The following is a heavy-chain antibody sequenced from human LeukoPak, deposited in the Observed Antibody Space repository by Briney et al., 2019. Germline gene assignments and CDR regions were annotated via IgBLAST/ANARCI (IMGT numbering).Heavy chain of an antibody. J-gene: IGHJ4*02. CDR2: IYYSGST. CDR1: GGSVSVHY. CDR3: AKSNGDYVG. Sequence: SETLSLTCTVSGGSVSVHYWSWIRQPPGKGLEWIGYIYYSGSTNYNPSLKSRVTISIDTSKNQFSLKLSSVTAADTAVYYCAKSNGDYVGWGQGTLVTVSS. D-gene: IGHD4-17*01. V-gene: IGHV4-59*02.